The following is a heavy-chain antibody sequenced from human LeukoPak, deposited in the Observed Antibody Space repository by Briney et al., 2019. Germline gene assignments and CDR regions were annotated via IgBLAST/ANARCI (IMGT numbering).Heavy chain of an antibody. J-gene: IGHJ4*02. CDR3: AREGNRLSFEH. CDR1: GGSISSHY. Sequence: PSETLSLTCTVSGGSISSHYWSWIRQPAGKGLEWIGRIYSSGSTNYKPSLKSRVTISVDKSKNQFSLKLSSVTAADTAVYYCAREGNRLSFEHWGQGTLVTVAS. V-gene: IGHV4-4*07. CDR2: IYSSGST.